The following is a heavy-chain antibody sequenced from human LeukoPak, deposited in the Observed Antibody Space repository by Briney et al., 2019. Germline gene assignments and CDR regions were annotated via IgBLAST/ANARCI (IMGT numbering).Heavy chain of an antibody. J-gene: IGHJ6*03. CDR2: IWYDGSNK. CDR1: GFTFSSYG. D-gene: IGHD3-10*01. CDR3: AREGMVRGYYYYYMDV. Sequence: PGGSLRLSCAASGFTFSSYGMHWVRQAPGKGLEWVAVIWYDGSNKYYADSVKGRFTISRDNSKNTLYLQMNSLRAEDTAVYYCAREGMVRGYYYYYMDVWGKGTTVTVS. V-gene: IGHV3-33*01.